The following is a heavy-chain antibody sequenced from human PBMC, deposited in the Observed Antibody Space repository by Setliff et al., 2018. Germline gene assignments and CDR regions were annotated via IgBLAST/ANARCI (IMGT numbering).Heavy chain of an antibody. V-gene: IGHV1-69*05. Sequence: SVKVSCKASGGFSTHAISWVRQVPGQGLEWMGGIIPILGTTDYAQNFQGRVTITTDESTSSAYLEMSNLRSEGTAVYYCASALIRRVAVAGKSQFDYWGQGTLVTVSS. CDR2: IIPILGTT. CDR3: ASALIRRVAVAGKSQFDY. CDR1: GGFSTHA. J-gene: IGHJ4*01. D-gene: IGHD6-19*01.